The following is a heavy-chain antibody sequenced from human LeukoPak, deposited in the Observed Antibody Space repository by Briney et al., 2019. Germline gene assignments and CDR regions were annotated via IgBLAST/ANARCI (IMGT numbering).Heavy chain of an antibody. J-gene: IGHJ4*02. CDR1: GFTFSSYS. V-gene: IGHV3-21*01. CDR3: ARDVYCSSTTCSDIFDY. CDR2: ISSSSSYI. Sequence: GGSLRLSCAASGFTFSSYSMDWVRKAPGKGLEWVSSISSSSSYIYYADSVKGRFTISRDNAKNPLYLQMNSLRAEDTAVYYCARDVYCSSTTCSDIFDYWGQGTLVTVSS. D-gene: IGHD2-2*01.